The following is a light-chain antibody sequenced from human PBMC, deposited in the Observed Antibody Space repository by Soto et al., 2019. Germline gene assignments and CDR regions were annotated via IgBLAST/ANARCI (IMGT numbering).Light chain of an antibody. CDR2: DAS. CDR1: QSVSTS. Sequence: EIVMTQSPATLSVSPGERAALSCRASQSVSTSLAWYQHKPGQAPRLFIYDASKRAPGIPARFSGSGSGTDFTLTISSLEAEDFAVYYCQVRDVWPSFGQGTKVDIK. CDR3: QVRDVWPS. V-gene: IGKV3-11*01. J-gene: IGKJ1*01.